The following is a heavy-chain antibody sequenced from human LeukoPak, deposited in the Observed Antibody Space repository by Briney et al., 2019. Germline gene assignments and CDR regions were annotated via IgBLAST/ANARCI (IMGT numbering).Heavy chain of an antibody. CDR1: GFTFGSYG. D-gene: IGHD5-12*01. CDR3: AKDTGSGYDYFSYYFDY. V-gene: IGHV3-23*01. CDR2: VSGSAFST. Sequence: GGSLRLSCAASGFTFGSYGMSWVRRVPGKGLEWVSAVSGSAFSTYYADSVKGRFTISRDNSKDTLYLQMNSLRAEDTAIYYCAKDTGSGYDYFSYYFDYWGQGTLVTVSS. J-gene: IGHJ4*02.